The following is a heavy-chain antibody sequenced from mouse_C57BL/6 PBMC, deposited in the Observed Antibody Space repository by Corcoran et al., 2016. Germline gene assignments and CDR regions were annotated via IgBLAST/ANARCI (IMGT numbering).Heavy chain of an antibody. CDR2: INTYSGVP. CDR3: ARGWRYYAMDY. Sequence: QIQLVQSGPELKKPGETVKISCKASGYTFTTYGMSWVKQAPGKGLKWMGWINTYSGVPTYADDFKGRFAFSLETSASTAYLQINNLKNEDTATYFCARGWRYYAMDYWGQGTSVTVSS. CDR1: GYTFTTYG. D-gene: IGHD1-1*02. V-gene: IGHV9-3*01. J-gene: IGHJ4*01.